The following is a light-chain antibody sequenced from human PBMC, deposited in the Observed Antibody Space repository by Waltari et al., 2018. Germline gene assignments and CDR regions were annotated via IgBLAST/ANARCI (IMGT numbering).Light chain of an antibody. CDR2: DVS. Sequence: QSALTQPASVSGSPGQSITISCTGTSSDVGGYNYVSWYQQHPGKAPKLIIYDVSNRPSGVSNRFSVSQSGNTASLTISGLQAEDEADYYCSSYTSSSTHVVFGGGTKLTVL. CDR1: SSDVGGYNY. CDR3: SSYTSSSTHVV. J-gene: IGLJ2*01. V-gene: IGLV2-14*01.